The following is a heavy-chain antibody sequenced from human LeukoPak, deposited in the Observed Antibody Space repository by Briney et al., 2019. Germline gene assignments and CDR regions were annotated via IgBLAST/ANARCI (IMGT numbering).Heavy chain of an antibody. D-gene: IGHD6-13*01. CDR3: AKEGPDYSVAAGLEY. Sequence: GGSLRLSCAASGFTFSGYWMSWVRQAPGKGLEWVANIKQDGSEKYYVDSVKGRFTISRDNAKNSLYLQMNSLRAEDTAVYYCAKEGPDYSVAAGLEYWGQGTLVTVSS. CDR2: IKQDGSEK. CDR1: GFTFSGYW. V-gene: IGHV3-7*01. J-gene: IGHJ4*02.